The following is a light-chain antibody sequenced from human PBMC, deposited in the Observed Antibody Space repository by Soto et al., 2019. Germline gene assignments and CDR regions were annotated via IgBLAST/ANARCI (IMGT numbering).Light chain of an antibody. J-gene: IGLJ1*01. CDR1: SSDVGTYDL. CDR2: EVN. CDR3: SSYAGSSNV. Sequence: QSALTQPASVSESPGQSITISCIGTSSDVGTYDLVSWYQQHPGKAPKVIIYEVNKRPSGVPDRFSGSKSGNTASLTVSGLQAEDEADYYCSSYAGSSNVFGTGTKVTVL. V-gene: IGLV2-8*01.